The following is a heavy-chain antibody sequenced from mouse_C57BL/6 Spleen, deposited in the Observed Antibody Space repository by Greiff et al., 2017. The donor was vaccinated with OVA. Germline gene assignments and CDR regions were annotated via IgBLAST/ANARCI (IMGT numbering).Heavy chain of an antibody. CDR1: GYTFTSYW. CDR3: TKGGYDGDAMDY. V-gene: IGHV1-5*01. J-gene: IGHJ4*01. CDR2: IYPGNSDT. D-gene: IGHD2-3*01. Sequence: VQLQQSGTVLARPGASVKMSCKTSGYTFTSYWMHWVTQRPGQGLEWIGAIYPGNSDTSYNQKFKGKAKLTAVTSASTAYMELSSLTNEDSAVYYCTKGGYDGDAMDYWGQGTSVTVSS.